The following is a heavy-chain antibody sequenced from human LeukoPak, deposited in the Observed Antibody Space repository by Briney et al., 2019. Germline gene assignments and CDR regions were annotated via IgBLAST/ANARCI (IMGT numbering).Heavy chain of an antibody. CDR2: IIPILGIA. D-gene: IGHD3-22*01. Sequence: SVKVSCKASGGTFSSYAISWVRQAPGQGLEWMGRIIPILGIANYAQKFQGRVTITADKSTSIAYMELSSLRSEDTAVYYCSHGEDSSGYGDYWGQGTLVTVSS. CDR1: GGTFSSYA. V-gene: IGHV1-69*04. CDR3: SHGEDSSGYGDY. J-gene: IGHJ4*02.